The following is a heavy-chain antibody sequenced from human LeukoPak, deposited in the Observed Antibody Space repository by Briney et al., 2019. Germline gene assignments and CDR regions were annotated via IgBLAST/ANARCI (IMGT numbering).Heavy chain of an antibody. Sequence: KASEILSLTCTVSGGSISGYYWSWIRQPPGKGLEWLGFIYYTGNTKYNPSLNSRLTMSVDTSRNQFSLRLGSVAAADTAVYYCARHFGSGTYPLHYWGQGTRATVSS. V-gene: IGHV4-59*01. CDR2: IYYTGNT. J-gene: IGHJ4*02. CDR3: ARHFGSGTYPLHY. D-gene: IGHD3-10*01. CDR1: GGSISGYY.